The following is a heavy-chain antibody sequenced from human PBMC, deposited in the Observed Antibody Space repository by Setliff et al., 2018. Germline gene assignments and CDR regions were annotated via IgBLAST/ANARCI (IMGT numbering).Heavy chain of an antibody. V-gene: IGHV3-23*01. CDR3: AKVLAIFGVVTDIGFYFDY. CDR1: GFTFSSYA. CDR2: ISGRGGST. Sequence: GGSLRLSCAASGFTFSSYAMNWVRQAPGEGLQWVSTISGRGGSTFYADSVRGRFTISRDKIKSTLYLQMNSLRVEDTAMYYCAKVLAIFGVVTDIGFYFDYWGQGSLVTVSS. D-gene: IGHD3-3*01. J-gene: IGHJ4*02.